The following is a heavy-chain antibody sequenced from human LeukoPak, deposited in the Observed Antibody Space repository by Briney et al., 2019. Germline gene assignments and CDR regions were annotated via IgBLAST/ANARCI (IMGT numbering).Heavy chain of an antibody. CDR1: GYSFTGYY. D-gene: IGHD2-15*01. V-gene: IGHV1-2*02. J-gene: IGHJ3*02. CDR2: INPKSVGT. CDR3: ARQTGYGSGSYDALDI. Sequence: ASVKLSCKASGYSFTGYYIHWVRQAPGQGLEWMGWINPKSVGTNYAQNFQGIVTMTGDTSISTAYMELSRLRSDDTAVYYCARQTGYGSGSYDALDIWGQGTMVTVSS.